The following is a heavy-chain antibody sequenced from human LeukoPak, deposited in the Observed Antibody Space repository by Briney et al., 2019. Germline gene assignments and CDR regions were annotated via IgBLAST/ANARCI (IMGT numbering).Heavy chain of an antibody. D-gene: IGHD6-13*01. V-gene: IGHV1-2*02. CDR1: GYTFTGYY. J-gene: IGHJ3*02. CDR2: INPNSGGT. CDR3: AREAYSSSWFPPGAFDI. Sequence: ASVKVSCTASGYTFTGYYMHWVRQAPGQGLEWMGWINPNSGGTNYAQKFQGRVTMTRDTSISTAYMELSRLRSDDTAVYYCAREAYSSSWFPPGAFDIWGQGTMVTVSS.